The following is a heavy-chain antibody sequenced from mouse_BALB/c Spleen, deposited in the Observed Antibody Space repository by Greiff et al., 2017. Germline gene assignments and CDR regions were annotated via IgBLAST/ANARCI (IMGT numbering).Heavy chain of an antibody. D-gene: IGHD1-2*01. CDR2: IDPETGGT. V-gene: IGHV1-15*01. CDR1: GYTFTDYE. Sequence: VQLQQSGAELVRPGASVTLSCKASGYTFTDYEMHWVKQTPMHGLEWIGAIDPETGGTAYNQKFKGKATLTADKSSSSAYMELRSLTSEDSAVYYCTIATASTLDYWGQGTTLTVSS. J-gene: IGHJ2*01. CDR3: TIATASTLDY.